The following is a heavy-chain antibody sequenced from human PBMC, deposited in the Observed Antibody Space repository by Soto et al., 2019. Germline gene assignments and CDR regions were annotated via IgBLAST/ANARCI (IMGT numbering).Heavy chain of an antibody. CDR1: EYTFTNYA. CDR3: TRSRAVAGSYFFDY. V-gene: IGHV1-3*01. D-gene: IGHD6-13*01. Sequence: TSVKVSCKASEYTFTNYAVHWVRQAPGQRLEWMGWINAGNGNTKYSQKFQGRVTITRDTSASTVYMELSSLTFEDTAVYYCTRSRAVAGSYFFDYWGQGTLVTVSS. CDR2: INAGNGNT. J-gene: IGHJ4*02.